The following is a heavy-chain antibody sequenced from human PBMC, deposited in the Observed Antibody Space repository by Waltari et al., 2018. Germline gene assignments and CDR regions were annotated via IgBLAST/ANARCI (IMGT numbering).Heavy chain of an antibody. Sequence: EVQLVESGGGLVQPGGSLRLSCAASGFTFSSYEMNWVRQAPGKGLEWVSYISSSSSTIYYADSLKGRFTISRDNAKNSLYLQMNSLRAEDTSVYYCARELVRNQWPDAFDIWGQGTMVTVSS. V-gene: IGHV3-48*03. CDR1: GFTFSSYE. J-gene: IGHJ3*02. D-gene: IGHD6-19*01. CDR3: ARELVRNQWPDAFDI. CDR2: ISSSSSTI.